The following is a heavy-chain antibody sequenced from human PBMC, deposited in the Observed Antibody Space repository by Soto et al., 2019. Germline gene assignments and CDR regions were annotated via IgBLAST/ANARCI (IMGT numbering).Heavy chain of an antibody. J-gene: IGHJ3*02. CDR2: ISYSGST. D-gene: IGHD2-21*02. CDR1: GGSISSYY. Sequence: QVQLQESGPGLVKPSETLSLTCTVSGGSISSYYWNWIRQPPGRGLEWIGYISYSGSTSYNPSLQSRVTISEDTSKNQFSLNLSSVTAADTAVYYCATDGGLSCGGDCRVDGFDIWGQGTMVTVSS. CDR3: ATDGGLSCGGDCRVDGFDI. V-gene: IGHV4-59*01.